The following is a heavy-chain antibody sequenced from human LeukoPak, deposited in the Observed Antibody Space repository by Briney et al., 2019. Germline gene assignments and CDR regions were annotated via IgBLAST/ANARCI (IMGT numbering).Heavy chain of an antibody. J-gene: IGHJ3*02. CDR2: INHGGST. D-gene: IGHD3-10*01. CDR3: AKSNGYGLVDI. V-gene: IGHV4-34*01. Sequence: PSETLSLTCAVYGGSFSGYYWSWIRQPPGKGLEWIGKINHGGSTTYNPSLKSRVTISVDTSKNQFSLKLSSVTAADTAVYYCAKSNGYGLVDIWGQGTMVTVSS. CDR1: GGSFSGYY.